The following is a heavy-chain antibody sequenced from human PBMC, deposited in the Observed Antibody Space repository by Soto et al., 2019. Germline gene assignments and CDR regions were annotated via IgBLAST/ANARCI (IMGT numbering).Heavy chain of an antibody. V-gene: IGHV1-2*02. CDR3: ATAPGHTAFES. J-gene: IGHJ4*02. CDR2: VNPISGGT. Sequence: ASVKISCKASGYTFSEFFIHWVRQAPGQGLEWMGWVNPISGGTEFARKLQGRVTMNRDTSITTAYMELTWLRSDDTAVYYCATAPGHTAFESCGQKTLVTV. D-gene: IGHD3-3*02. CDR1: GYTFSEFF.